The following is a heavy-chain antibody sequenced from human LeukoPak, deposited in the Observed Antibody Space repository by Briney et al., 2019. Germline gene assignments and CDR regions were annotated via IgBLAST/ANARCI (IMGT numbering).Heavy chain of an antibody. Sequence: GGSLRLSCAASGFTFSSFAMDWVRQAPGKGLEWVSAISGSGDNTYYADSVKGRFTISRDNSKTTLFLQMNSLRAEDTAVYYCAKDLHDYGNYEGWFDSWGQGTLVTVSS. V-gene: IGHV3-23*01. CDR2: ISGSGDNT. D-gene: IGHD4-11*01. J-gene: IGHJ5*01. CDR3: AKDLHDYGNYEGWFDS. CDR1: GFTFSSFA.